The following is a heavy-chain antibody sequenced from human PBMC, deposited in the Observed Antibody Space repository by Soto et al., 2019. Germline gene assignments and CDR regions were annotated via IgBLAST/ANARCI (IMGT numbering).Heavy chain of an antibody. CDR1: GFTFSNAW. J-gene: IGHJ3*02. CDR2: IKSKTDGGTT. CDR3: TTGSNPELYDYADYVDGDAFDI. Sequence: GGSLRLSCAASGFTFSNAWMNWVRQAPGKGLEWVGRIKSKTDGGTTDYAATVNGRFTISSADSNNTTYMKMNSLKTEDPAVYYCTTGSNPELYDYADYVDGDAFDIWGQGTMVTVSS. V-gene: IGHV3-15*07. D-gene: IGHD4-17*01.